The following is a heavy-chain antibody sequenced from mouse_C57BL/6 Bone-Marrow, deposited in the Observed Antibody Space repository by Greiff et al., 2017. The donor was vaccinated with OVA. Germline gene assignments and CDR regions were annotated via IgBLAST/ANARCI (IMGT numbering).Heavy chain of an antibody. CDR1: GFTFSSYG. Sequence: EVQRVESGGDLVKPGGSLKLSCAASGFTFSSYGMSWVRQTPDKRLEWVATISSGGSYTYYPDSVKGRFTISRDNAKNTLYLQMSSLKSEDTAMYYCARRADWFYAMDYWGQGTSVTVSS. D-gene: IGHD2-2*01. CDR3: ARRADWFYAMDY. J-gene: IGHJ4*01. CDR2: ISSGGSYT. V-gene: IGHV5-6*01.